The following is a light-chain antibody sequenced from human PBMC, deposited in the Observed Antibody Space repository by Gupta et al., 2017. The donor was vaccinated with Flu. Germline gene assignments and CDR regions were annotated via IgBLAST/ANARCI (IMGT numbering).Light chain of an antibody. J-gene: IGLJ3*02. Sequence: QRQGQAPVLLIYKDTERHSGIPERLSASNSGTTVTLTISGVQAEDEADYYCQSGDSRDTDWVFGGGTKLTVL. V-gene: IGLV3-25*03. CDR2: KDT. CDR3: QSGDSRDTDWV.